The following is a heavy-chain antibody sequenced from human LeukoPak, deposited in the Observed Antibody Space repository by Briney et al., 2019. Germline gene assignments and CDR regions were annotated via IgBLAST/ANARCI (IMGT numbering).Heavy chain of an antibody. CDR1: GDSISSYY. J-gene: IGHJ6*03. Sequence: KPSETLSLTCTVSGDSISSYYCSWIRQPPGKGLEWIGYIYYSGSTSYNPSLKSRVTISLDTSNNQFSLKLSSVTAADTAVYYCARFSRHNYYGTPDRYMDVWGKGTTVTISS. CDR3: ARFSRHNYYGTPDRYMDV. V-gene: IGHV4-59*12. CDR2: IYYSGST. D-gene: IGHD3-10*01.